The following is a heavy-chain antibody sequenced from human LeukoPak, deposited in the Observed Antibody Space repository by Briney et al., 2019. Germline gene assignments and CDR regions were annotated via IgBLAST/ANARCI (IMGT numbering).Heavy chain of an antibody. J-gene: IGHJ3*01. CDR3: AFSNAFKV. D-gene: IGHD2/OR15-2a*01. CDR2: IKYDGSAK. Sequence: GGSLRLSCAASGITFSGYWMGWVRQAPGKGLEWVASIKYDGSAKYNADSVKGRFTISRDNSKNTLYLEMNSLTAEDTAVYYCAFSNAFKVSGQGTLVTVSS. CDR1: GITFSGYW. V-gene: IGHV3-7*01.